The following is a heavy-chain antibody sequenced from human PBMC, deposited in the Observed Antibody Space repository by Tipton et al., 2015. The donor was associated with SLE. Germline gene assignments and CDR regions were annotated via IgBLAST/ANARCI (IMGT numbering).Heavy chain of an antibody. Sequence: SLRLSCVASGFSVSDNYMNWVRQAPGKGLEWVSSISSSSSYIYYADSVKGRFTISRDNAKNSLYLQMNSLRAEDTAVYYCARDRKQWWELNYFDYWGQGTLVTVSS. J-gene: IGHJ4*02. CDR2: ISSSSSYI. V-gene: IGHV3-21*01. D-gene: IGHD4/OR15-4a*01. CDR1: GFSVSDNY. CDR3: ARDRKQWWELNYFDY.